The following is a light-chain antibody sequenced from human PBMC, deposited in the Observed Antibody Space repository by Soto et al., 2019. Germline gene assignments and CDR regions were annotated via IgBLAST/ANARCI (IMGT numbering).Light chain of an antibody. V-gene: IGLV1-44*01. CDR3: SAWDDSLNGVV. CDR1: SSNIGSNT. CDR2: SND. Sequence: QLVLTQPPSASGTPGQRVTSSCSGSSSNIGSNTVNWYQPLPGTAPRLLIYSNDQRPSGVPDRFSGSKSGTSASLAISGLQSEDEADYYCSAWDDSLNGVVFGGGTKLTVL. J-gene: IGLJ2*01.